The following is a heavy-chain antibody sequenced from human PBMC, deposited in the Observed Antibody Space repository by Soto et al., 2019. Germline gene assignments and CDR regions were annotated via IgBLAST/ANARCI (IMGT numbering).Heavy chain of an antibody. V-gene: IGHV1-69*13. CDR2: IIPIFGTA. Sequence: SVNVSCKASGGTFSSYAISWVRQAPGQGLEWMGGIIPIFGTANYAQKFQGRVTITADESTSTAYMELSSLRSEDTAVYYCARTTRKFYDSSGYYIGDAFDIWGQ. CDR3: ARTTRKFYDSSGYYIGDAFDI. J-gene: IGHJ3*02. D-gene: IGHD3-22*01. CDR1: GGTFSSYA.